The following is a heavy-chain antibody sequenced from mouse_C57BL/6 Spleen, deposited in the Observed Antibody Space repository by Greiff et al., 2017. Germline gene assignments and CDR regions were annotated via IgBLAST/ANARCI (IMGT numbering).Heavy chain of an antibody. CDR2: IRNKANGYTT. V-gene: IGHV7-3*01. D-gene: IGHD2-2*01. Sequence: EVKLQESGGGLVQPGGSLSLSCAASGFTFTDYYMSWVRQPPGKALEWLGFIRNKANGYTTEYSASVKGRFTISRDNSQSILYLQMNALRAEDSATYDCARDGDGDDEDFDVWGTGTTVTVSS. J-gene: IGHJ1*03. CDR3: ARDGDGDDEDFDV. CDR1: GFTFTDYY.